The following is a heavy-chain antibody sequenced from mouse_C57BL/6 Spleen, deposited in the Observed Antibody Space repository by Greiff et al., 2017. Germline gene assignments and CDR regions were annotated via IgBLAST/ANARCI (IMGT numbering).Heavy chain of an antibody. CDR2: ISYDGSN. D-gene: IGHD2-5*01. CDR1: GYSITSGYY. CDR3: ARAGIVTTHFDV. J-gene: IGHJ1*03. Sequence: EVQLVESGPGLVKPSQSLSLTCSVTGYSITSGYYWNWIRQFPGNKLEWMGYISYDGSNNYNPSLKNRISITRDTSKNQFFLKLNSVTTEDTATYYCARAGIVTTHFDVWGTGTTVTVSS. V-gene: IGHV3-6*01.